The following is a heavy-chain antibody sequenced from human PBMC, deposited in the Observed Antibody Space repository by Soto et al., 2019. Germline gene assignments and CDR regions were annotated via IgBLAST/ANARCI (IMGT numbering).Heavy chain of an antibody. J-gene: IGHJ4*02. CDR1: GFTFSSYG. D-gene: IGHD2-21*02. Sequence: QVQLVESGGGVVQPGRSLRLSCAASGFTFSSYGMHWVRQAPGKGLEWVAVIWYDGSNKYYADSVKGRFTISRDNSKNTLYLQMNSLRAEDTAVYYCAREVGFLTAMRFDYWGQGTLVTVSS. V-gene: IGHV3-33*01. CDR3: AREVGFLTAMRFDY. CDR2: IWYDGSNK.